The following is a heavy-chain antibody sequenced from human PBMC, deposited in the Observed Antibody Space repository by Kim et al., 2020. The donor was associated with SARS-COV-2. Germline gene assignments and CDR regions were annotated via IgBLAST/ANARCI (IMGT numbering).Heavy chain of an antibody. V-gene: IGHV4-39*01. J-gene: IGHJ4*02. Sequence: SETLSLTCTVSGGSISSSSYYWGWIRQPPGKGLEWIGSIYYSGSTYYNPSLKSRVTISVDTSKNQFSLKLSSVTAADTAVYYCARLGDYCSGGSCYSGLWDYWGQGTLVTVSS. CDR2: IYYSGST. CDR3: ARLGDYCSGGSCYSGLWDY. D-gene: IGHD2-15*01. CDR1: GGSISSSSYY.